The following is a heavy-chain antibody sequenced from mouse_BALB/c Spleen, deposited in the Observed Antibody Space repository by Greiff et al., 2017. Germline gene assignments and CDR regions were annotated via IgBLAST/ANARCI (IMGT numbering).Heavy chain of an antibody. D-gene: IGHD3-1*01. CDR1: GYTFTDYE. V-gene: IGHV1-15*01. J-gene: IGHJ2*01. CDR3: TRGLGLGYFDY. Sequence: VQLQQSGAELVRPGASVTLSCKASGYTFTDYEMHWVKQTPVHGLEWIGAIDPETGGTAYNQKFKGKATLTADKSSSTAYMVLRSLTSEDSAVDYCTRGLGLGYFDYWGQGTTLTVSS. CDR2: IDPETGGT.